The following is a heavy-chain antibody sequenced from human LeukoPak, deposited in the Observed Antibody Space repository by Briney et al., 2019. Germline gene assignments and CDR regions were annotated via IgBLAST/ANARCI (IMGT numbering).Heavy chain of an antibody. CDR3: ATETNGRHYDY. J-gene: IGHJ4*02. D-gene: IGHD1-14*01. CDR1: GLTFSTSG. Sequence: GGSLRLSCTASGLTFSTSGFNWVRQAPGKGLEWVASIGPTGSDRYHADSIKGRFTISRDNANNFLYLEMNSLRAEDTAVYYCATETNGRHYDYWGQGTLLTVSS. V-gene: IGHV3-21*06. CDR2: IGPTGSDR.